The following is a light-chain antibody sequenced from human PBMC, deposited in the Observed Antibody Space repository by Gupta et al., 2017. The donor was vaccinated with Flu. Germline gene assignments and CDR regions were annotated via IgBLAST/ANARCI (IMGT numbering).Light chain of an antibody. J-gene: IGLJ2*01. CDR1: ASNVGVGYD. V-gene: IGLV1-40*01. CDR3: QSYDINMKGPI. Sequence: QSLLPQPPSVSGAPGQRAPIACTGTASNVGVGYDVHWYQHLPGSAPKLLIFDSNSRRSGVPDRFSGPRLGTSASLAITGLQAEEEADYYCQSYDINMKGPILGGGIKLTVL. CDR2: DSN.